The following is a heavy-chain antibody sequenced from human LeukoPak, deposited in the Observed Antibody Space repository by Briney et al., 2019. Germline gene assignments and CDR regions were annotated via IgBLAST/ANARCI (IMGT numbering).Heavy chain of an antibody. CDR2: IKQDGSEK. D-gene: IGHD6-13*01. Sequence: PGGSLRLSCTASGFTFSDCDMNWFRQAPGKGLEWVASIKQDGSEKYYVDSVKGRFTISRDNAKNSLYLQMNTPRAEDTAVYYCLRDRGYSTYDCWGQGTLVTVSS. CDR3: LRDRGYSTYDC. CDR1: GFTFSDCD. J-gene: IGHJ4*02. V-gene: IGHV3-7*01.